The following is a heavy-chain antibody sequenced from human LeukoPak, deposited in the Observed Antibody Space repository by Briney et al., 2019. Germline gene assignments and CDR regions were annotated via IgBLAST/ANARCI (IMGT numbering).Heavy chain of an antibody. CDR3: ARGRAMAPDY. D-gene: IGHD5-18*01. J-gene: IGHJ4*02. CDR1: GFTFSSYW. CDR2: INSDGSST. Sequence: GGSLRLSCAASGFTFSSYWMHWVRQAPGKGLVRVSRINSDGSSTSYADSVKGRFTISRDNAKNTLYLQMNSLRAEDTAVYYCARGRAMAPDYWGQGTLVTVSS. V-gene: IGHV3-74*01.